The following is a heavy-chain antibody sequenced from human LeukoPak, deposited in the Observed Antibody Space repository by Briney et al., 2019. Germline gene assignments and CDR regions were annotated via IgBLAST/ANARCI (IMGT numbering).Heavy chain of an antibody. J-gene: IGHJ4*02. D-gene: IGHD3-22*01. CDR3: ARFRGYYYDSSGYYFDY. Sequence: GESPKISCKGSGYSFTSYWIGWVRQMPGKGLEWMGIIYPGDSDTRYSPSFQGQVTISADKSISTAYLQWSSLKASDTAMYYCARFRGYYYDSSGYYFDYWGQGTLVTVSS. V-gene: IGHV5-51*01. CDR2: IYPGDSDT. CDR1: GYSFTSYW.